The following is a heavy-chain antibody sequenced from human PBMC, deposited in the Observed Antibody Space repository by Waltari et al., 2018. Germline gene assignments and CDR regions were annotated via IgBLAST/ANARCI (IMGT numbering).Heavy chain of an antibody. V-gene: IGHV1-24*01. CDR1: GYTLTELS. Sequence: QVQLVQSGAEVKKPGASVKVSCKVSGYTLTELSMHWVRQAPGKGLEWMGGFYPEDGETIYAQKFQGRVTMTEDTSTDTAYMELSSLRSEDTAVYYCATDVMITFGGVIVVDYWGQGTLVTVSS. D-gene: IGHD3-16*02. CDR3: ATDVMITFGGVIVVDY. J-gene: IGHJ4*02. CDR2: FYPEDGET.